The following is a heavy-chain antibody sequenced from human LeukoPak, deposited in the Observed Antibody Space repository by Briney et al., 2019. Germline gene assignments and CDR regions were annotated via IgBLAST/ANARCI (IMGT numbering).Heavy chain of an antibody. CDR1: GGSFSGYY. J-gene: IGHJ4*02. CDR3: ARYHFWSGYLKYFDY. CDR2: INHSGST. V-gene: IGHV4-34*01. Sequence: SETLFLTCAVYGGSFSGYYWSWIRQPPGKGLEWIGEINHSGSTNYNPSLKSRVTISVDTSKNQFSLKLSSVTAADTAVYYCARYHFWSGYLKYFDYWGRGTLVTVSS. D-gene: IGHD3-3*02.